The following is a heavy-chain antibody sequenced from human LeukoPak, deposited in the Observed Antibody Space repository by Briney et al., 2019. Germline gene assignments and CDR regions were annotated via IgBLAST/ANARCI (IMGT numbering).Heavy chain of an antibody. D-gene: IGHD6-19*01. V-gene: IGHV3-23*01. CDR3: AREPEWLDLDY. Sequence: GGSLRLSCAASGFTFSSYGMSWVRQAPGKGLEWVSAISATGGTTYYADSVKGRFTISRDNAKNSLYLQMNSLRAEDTAVYYCAREPEWLDLDYWGQGTLVTVSS. CDR2: ISATGGTT. J-gene: IGHJ4*02. CDR1: GFTFSSYG.